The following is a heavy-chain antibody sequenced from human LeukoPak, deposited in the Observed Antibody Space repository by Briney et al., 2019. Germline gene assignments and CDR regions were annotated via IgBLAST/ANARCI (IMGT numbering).Heavy chain of an antibody. CDR1: GFSFTSYW. J-gene: IGHJ6*02. CDR2: IYPGDSDT. CDR3: AREVWSPGVVPAAIYYYYYGMDV. V-gene: IGHV5-51*01. Sequence: GESLKISCKGSGFSFTSYWIGWVRQMPGKGLEWMGIIYPGDSDTRYSPSFQGQVTISADKSISTAYLQWSSLKASDTAMYYCAREVWSPGVVPAAIYYYYYGMDVWGQGTTVTVSS. D-gene: IGHD2-2*01.